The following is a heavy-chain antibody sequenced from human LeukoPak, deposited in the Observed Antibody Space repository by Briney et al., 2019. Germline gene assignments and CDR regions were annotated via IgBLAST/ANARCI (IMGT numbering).Heavy chain of an antibody. CDR3: ARGGHSSSIYYYGMDV. J-gene: IGHJ6*02. D-gene: IGHD6-6*01. CDR2: ILSDGRNK. CDR1: GLTFSSYA. V-gene: IGHV3-30-3*01. Sequence: QPGRPLSLSCAASGLTFSSYAMHWVRQAPGKGLEWVAAILSDGRNKYYADSVKGRFTIPRDNSNNTLYLQMNSLRAEDTAVYYCARGGHSSSIYYYGMDVWGQGTTVAVSS.